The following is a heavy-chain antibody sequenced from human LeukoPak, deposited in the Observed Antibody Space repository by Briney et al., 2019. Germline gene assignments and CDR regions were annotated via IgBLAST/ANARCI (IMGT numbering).Heavy chain of an antibody. J-gene: IGHJ4*02. D-gene: IGHD6-13*01. CDR2: ISGDGGST. CDR1: GFTFDDYA. V-gene: IGHV3-43*02. CDR3: AKDSGIAAAGDY. Sequence: PGGSLRLSCAASGFTFDDYAMHWVRQAPGKGLEWVSLISGDGGSTYYADSVKGRFTISRDNSKNSLYLQMNSLRTEDTASYYCAKDSGIAAAGDYWGQGTLVTVSS.